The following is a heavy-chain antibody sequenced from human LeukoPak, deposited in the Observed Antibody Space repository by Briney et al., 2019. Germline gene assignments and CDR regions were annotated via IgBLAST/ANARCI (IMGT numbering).Heavy chain of an antibody. V-gene: IGHV3-30*03. Sequence: GGSLRLSCAASGFTFSSYGMHWVRQAPGKGLEWVAVISYDGSNKYYADSVRGRFTISRDNAKNSLYLQMNSLRAEDTAVYYCARAPPVVRTSRPLQYFDYWGQGTLVTVSS. D-gene: IGHD4-23*01. CDR3: ARAPPVVRTSRPLQYFDY. CDR2: ISYDGSNK. J-gene: IGHJ4*02. CDR1: GFTFSSYG.